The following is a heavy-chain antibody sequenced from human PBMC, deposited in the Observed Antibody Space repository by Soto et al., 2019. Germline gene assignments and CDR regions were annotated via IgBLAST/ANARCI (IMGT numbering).Heavy chain of an antibody. D-gene: IGHD2-15*01. CDR2: ISYDGSNK. CDR3: ARDAKAYYYYYGMDI. J-gene: IGHJ6*02. Sequence: RSLRLSCAASGFTFSSYAMHWVPQAPGKGLEWVAVISYDGSNKYCADSVKGRFTISRDNSKNTLYLQMNSLRAEDTAVYYCARDAKAYYYYYGMDIWGQGTTVTVSS. CDR1: GFTFSSYA. V-gene: IGHV3-30-3*01.